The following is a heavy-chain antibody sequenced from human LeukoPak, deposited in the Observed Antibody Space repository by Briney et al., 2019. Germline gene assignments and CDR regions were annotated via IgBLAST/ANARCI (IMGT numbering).Heavy chain of an antibody. V-gene: IGHV3-23*01. J-gene: IGHJ6*04. CDR2: IFPSGGEI. CDR3: AELGITMIGGV. Sequence: QTGGSLRLSCAASGFTFSTFAMIWVRQPPGKGLEWVSSIFPSGGEIHYADSVRGRFTISRDNSKSTLSLQMNSLRDEDTAIYYCAELGITMIGGVWGKGTTVTISS. CDR1: GFTFSTFA. D-gene: IGHD3-10*02.